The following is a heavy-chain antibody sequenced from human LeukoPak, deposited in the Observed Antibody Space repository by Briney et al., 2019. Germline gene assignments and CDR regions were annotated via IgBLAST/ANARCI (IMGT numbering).Heavy chain of an antibody. D-gene: IGHD2-15*01. J-gene: IGHJ3*02. Sequence: MPSETLSLTCTVSGASIRSGDYYWSWIRQPPGKGLEWIGYIYDSGSTYYNPSLKSRITISVDTSENRFSLKLSSVTATDTAVYYCARDCSGGSCYGAFDIWGQGTMVTVSS. CDR2: IYDSGST. CDR1: GASIRSGDYY. CDR3: ARDCSGGSCYGAFDI. V-gene: IGHV4-30-4*01.